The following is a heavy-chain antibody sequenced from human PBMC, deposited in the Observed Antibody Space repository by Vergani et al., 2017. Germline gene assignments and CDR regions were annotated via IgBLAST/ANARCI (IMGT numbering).Heavy chain of an antibody. Sequence: QVQLQESGPGLVKPSETLSLTCTVSGGSISSYYWSWIRQPPGKGLEWIGYIYYSGSTNYNPSLKSRVTISVDTSKNQFSLKLSSVTAADTAVYYCAGGGFTVTPYYFDYWGQGTLVTVSS. CDR2: IYYSGST. J-gene: IGHJ4*02. CDR3: AGGGFTVTPYYFDY. CDR1: GGSISSYY. V-gene: IGHV4-59*01. D-gene: IGHD4-17*01.